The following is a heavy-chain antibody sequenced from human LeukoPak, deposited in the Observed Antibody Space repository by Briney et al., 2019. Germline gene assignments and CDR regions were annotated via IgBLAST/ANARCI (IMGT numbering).Heavy chain of an antibody. J-gene: IGHJ3*02. D-gene: IGHD3-16*01. CDR3: ARVIDLITPAAFDI. CDR2: IYYSGST. Sequence: PSETLSLTCTVSGGSLSSGDYYWSWIRQPPGTGLEWIGYIYYSGSTYYNPSLKSRVTISVDTSKNQFSLKLSSVTAADTAVYYCARVIDLITPAAFDIWGQGTMVTVSS. V-gene: IGHV4-30-4*01. CDR1: GGSLSSGDYY.